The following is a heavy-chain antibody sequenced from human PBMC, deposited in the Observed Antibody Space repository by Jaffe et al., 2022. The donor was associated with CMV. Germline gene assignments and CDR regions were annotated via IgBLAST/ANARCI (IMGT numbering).Heavy chain of an antibody. V-gene: IGHV2-70*15. J-gene: IGHJ3*01. CDR3: ARTTYYSDTSGHRDAFDV. CDR1: GFSLSTSGMC. CDR2: IDWDDDK. Sequence: QVTLRESGPALVKPTQTLTLTCTFSGFSLSTSGMCVTWIRQPPGKALEWLARIDWDDDKYYSTSLKTRLTISKDTSKNQVVLIMTNMDPVDTATYFCARTTYYSDTSGHRDAFDVWGQGTMVTVSS. D-gene: IGHD3-22*01.